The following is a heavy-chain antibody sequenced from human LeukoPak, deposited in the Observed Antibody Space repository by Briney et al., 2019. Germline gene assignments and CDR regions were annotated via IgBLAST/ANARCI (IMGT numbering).Heavy chain of an antibody. Sequence: GGSLRLSCAASGFTFSSYWMHWVRQAPGKGLVWVSRINSDGSSTSYADSVKGRFTISRDNAKKSLYLQMNSLRAEDTAVYYCARDAEVGTLFGVLSRYNWFDPWGQGALVTVSS. CDR1: GFTFSSYW. CDR2: INSDGSST. CDR3: ARDAEVGTLFGVLSRYNWFDP. V-gene: IGHV3-74*01. D-gene: IGHD3-3*01. J-gene: IGHJ5*02.